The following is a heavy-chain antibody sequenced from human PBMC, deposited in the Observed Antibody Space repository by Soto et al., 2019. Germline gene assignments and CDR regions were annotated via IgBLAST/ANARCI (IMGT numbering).Heavy chain of an antibody. CDR2: IYYSGST. D-gene: IGHD1-1*01. CDR3: ARGTTRNPGGDFDY. CDR1: GGSISSYY. J-gene: IGHJ4*02. V-gene: IGHV4-59*01. Sequence: SETLSLTCTVSGGSISSYYWSWIRQPPGKGRERIGYIYYSGSTNYNPSLKSRVTISVDTSKNQFSLKLSSVTAADTAVYYCARGTTRNPGGDFDYLGQGTLVTVSS.